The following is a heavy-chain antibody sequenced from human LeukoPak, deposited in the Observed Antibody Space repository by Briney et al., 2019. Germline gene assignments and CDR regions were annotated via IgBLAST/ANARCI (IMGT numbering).Heavy chain of an antibody. V-gene: IGHV4-59*01. CDR2: IYYSGST. CDR1: GGSISNYY. J-gene: IGHJ6*03. CDR3: ARVGYGYSNGYYYYMDV. D-gene: IGHD5-18*01. Sequence: SETLSLACTVSGGSISNYYWSWIRQPPGKGLEWIGYIYYSGSTTYNPSLKSLVTISVDTSKTQFSLKVSSVTAADTAVYYCARVGYGYSNGYYYYMDVWGKGTTVTVSS.